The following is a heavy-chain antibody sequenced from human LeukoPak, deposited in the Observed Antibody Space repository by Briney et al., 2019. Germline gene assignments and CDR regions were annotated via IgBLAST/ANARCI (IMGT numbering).Heavy chain of an antibody. D-gene: IGHD3-9*01. Sequence: GGSLRLSCAASGFTFSDYGLHWVRQAPGKGLEWVAVIWYDGNNEYYADSVKGRFNISRDNSKNTLYLQMNSLKTEDTSVYYCARNWGDHFDWLHDYWGQGTLVTVSS. CDR1: GFTFSDYG. V-gene: IGHV3-33*01. CDR3: ARNWGDHFDWLHDY. CDR2: IWYDGNNE. J-gene: IGHJ4*02.